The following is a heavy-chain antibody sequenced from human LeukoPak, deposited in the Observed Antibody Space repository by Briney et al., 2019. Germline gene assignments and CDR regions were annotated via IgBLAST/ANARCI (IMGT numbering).Heavy chain of an antibody. CDR3: ATVGGAFDI. Sequence: SETLSLTCTVSGGSISPYYWSWIRQPAGKGLEWIGRIYTSGSTHYNPSLKSRVTMSVDRSKNQFSLNLTSVTAADTAVYYCATVGGAFDIWGQGTMVTVSS. CDR1: GGSISPYY. V-gene: IGHV4-4*07. J-gene: IGHJ3*02. CDR2: IYTSGST. D-gene: IGHD3-16*01.